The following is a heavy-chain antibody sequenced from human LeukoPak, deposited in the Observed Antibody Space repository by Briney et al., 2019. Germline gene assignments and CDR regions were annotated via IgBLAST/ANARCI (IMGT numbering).Heavy chain of an antibody. D-gene: IGHD3-16*02. Sequence: KPSETLSLTCTVSGGSVSSGSYYWSWIRQPPGKGLEWIGYIYYSGSTNYNPSLKSRVTISVDTSKNQFSLKLSSVTAADTAVYYCASFWYYDYVWGSYPPDYWGQGTLVTVSS. CDR2: IYYSGST. J-gene: IGHJ4*02. CDR3: ASFWYYDYVWGSYPPDY. V-gene: IGHV4-61*01. CDR1: GGSVSSGSYY.